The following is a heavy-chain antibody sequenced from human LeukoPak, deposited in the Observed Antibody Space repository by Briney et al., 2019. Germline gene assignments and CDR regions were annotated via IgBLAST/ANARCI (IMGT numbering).Heavy chain of an antibody. V-gene: IGHV3-23*01. CDR1: GFTFSSYA. J-gene: IGHJ3*02. CDR2: ISGSGGST. D-gene: IGHD6-19*01. Sequence: GGSLRLSCAPSGFTFSSYAMSSVRQAPGEGLEWVSAISGSGGSTYYAVSVEGRFTISRDNSENTLYLQRNSLRAEDTAEYYCAKVGYSSGWYQGGAFDIWGQGTMVTVSS. CDR3: AKVGYSSGWYQGGAFDI.